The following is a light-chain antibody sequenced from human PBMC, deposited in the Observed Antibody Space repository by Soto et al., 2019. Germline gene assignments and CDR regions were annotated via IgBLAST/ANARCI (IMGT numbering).Light chain of an antibody. CDR3: MQGTSWPWT. CDR1: QSLVHSDGSTY. CDR2: KIS. V-gene: IGKV2-24*01. J-gene: IGKJ1*01. Sequence: DIVMTQTQLSSPVTLGQPAAISCRASQSLVHSDGSTYLSWLQQRPGQPPRLLIYKISRRDSGVPDRFSGSGSGTDFTLKISRVEAEDVGVYYCMQGTSWPWTFGQGRKV.